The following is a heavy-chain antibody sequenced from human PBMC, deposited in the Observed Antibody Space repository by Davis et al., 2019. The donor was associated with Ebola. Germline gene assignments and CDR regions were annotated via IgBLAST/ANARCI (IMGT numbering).Heavy chain of an antibody. D-gene: IGHD6-19*01. CDR1: GGSFSGYY. V-gene: IGHV4-34*01. CDR2: INHSGST. J-gene: IGHJ5*02. CDR3: ARAIGAVAAAFDP. Sequence: SETLSLTCAVYGGSFSGYYWSWIRQPPRKGLEWIGEINHSGSTNYNPSLKSRVTISVDTSKNQFSLKLSSVTAADTAVYYCARAIGAVAAAFDPWGQGTLVTVSS.